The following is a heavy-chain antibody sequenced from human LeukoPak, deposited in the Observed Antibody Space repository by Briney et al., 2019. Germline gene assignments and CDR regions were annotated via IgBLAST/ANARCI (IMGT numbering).Heavy chain of an antibody. Sequence: GASVKVSCKASGYTFTSYYMHWVRQAPGQGLEWMGIINPSGGSTSYAQKFQGRVTMTRDTSTSTVYMELSSLRSEDTAVYYCARAAMNYGSGISSLDYWGQGTLVTVSS. CDR1: GYTFTSYY. CDR2: INPSGGST. CDR3: ARAAMNYGSGISSLDY. D-gene: IGHD3-10*01. V-gene: IGHV1-46*01. J-gene: IGHJ4*02.